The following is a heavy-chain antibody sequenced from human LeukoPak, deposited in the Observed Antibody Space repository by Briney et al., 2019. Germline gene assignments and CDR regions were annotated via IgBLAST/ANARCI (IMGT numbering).Heavy chain of an antibody. CDR3: AKNGGCFDY. CDR2: IKQDGGDK. J-gene: IGHJ4*02. Sequence: GGSLRLSCAASGFTFSNYCMIWVRQAPGRGLEYVATIKQDGGDKYYVDSVKGRFTVSRDNAKNSLYLQMNSLRLEDTAVYYCAKNGGCFDYWGQGTLVTVSS. CDR1: GFTFSNYC. V-gene: IGHV3-7*01. D-gene: IGHD2-8*01.